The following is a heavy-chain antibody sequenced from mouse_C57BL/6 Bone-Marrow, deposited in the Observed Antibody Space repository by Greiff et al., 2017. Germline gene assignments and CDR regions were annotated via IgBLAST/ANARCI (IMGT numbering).Heavy chain of an antibody. CDR1: GYSITSGYY. CDR2: ISYDGSN. CDR3: ARSAPDYYGSIYFDY. V-gene: IGHV3-6*01. Sequence: EVQLQKKGPGLVKPSQSLSLTCSVTGYSITSGYYWNWIRQFPGNKLEWMGYISYDGSNNYNPSLKNRIPLPRDTSKNQFFLKLNSVTAENTATYYCARSAPDYYGSIYFDYWGQGTTLTVAS. J-gene: IGHJ2*01. D-gene: IGHD1-1*01.